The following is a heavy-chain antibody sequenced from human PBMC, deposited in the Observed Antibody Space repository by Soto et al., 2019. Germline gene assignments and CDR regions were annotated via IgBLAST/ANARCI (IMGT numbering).Heavy chain of an antibody. CDR3: ASHAEMATIYPYYYGMDV. CDR1: GGTFSSYA. CDR2: IIPIFGTA. J-gene: IGHJ6*02. V-gene: IGHV1-69*13. Sequence: GASVKVTCKASGGTFSSYAISWVRQAPGQGLEWMGGIIPIFGTANYAQKFQGRVTITADESTSTAYMELSSLRSEDTAVYYCASHAEMATIYPYYYGMDVWGQGTTVTVSS. D-gene: IGHD5-12*01.